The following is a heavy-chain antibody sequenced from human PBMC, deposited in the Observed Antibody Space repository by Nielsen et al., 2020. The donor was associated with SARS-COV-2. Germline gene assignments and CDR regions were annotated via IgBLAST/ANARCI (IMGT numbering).Heavy chain of an antibody. Sequence: SETLSLTCTVSGGSISSGDYYWSWIRQPPGKGLEWIGYIYYSGSTYYNPPLKSRVTISVDTSKNQFSLKLSSVTAADTAVYYCARYYGGNAYYFDYWGQGTLVTVSS. CDR2: IYYSGST. CDR1: GGSISSGDYY. CDR3: ARYYGGNAYYFDY. J-gene: IGHJ4*02. D-gene: IGHD4-23*01. V-gene: IGHV4-30-4*01.